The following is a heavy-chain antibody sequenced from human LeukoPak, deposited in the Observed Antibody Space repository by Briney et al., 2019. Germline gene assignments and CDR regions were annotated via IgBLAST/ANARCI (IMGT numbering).Heavy chain of an antibody. CDR3: ARETRPTNFDY. J-gene: IGHJ4*02. V-gene: IGHV4-61*02. CDR1: GCSISREIYY. CDR2: IYTSGST. Sequence: SETLSLTCTVSGCSISREIYYWRWTRQPAGKGLEWIGRIYTSGSTNYNPSLKSRVTISVDTSKNQFSLKLSSVTAADTAVYYCARETRPTNFDYWGQGTLVTVSS.